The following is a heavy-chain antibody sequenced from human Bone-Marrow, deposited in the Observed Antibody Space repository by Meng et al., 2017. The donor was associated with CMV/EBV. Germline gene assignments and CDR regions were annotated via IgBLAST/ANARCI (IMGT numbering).Heavy chain of an antibody. D-gene: IGHD3-10*01. CDR3: ARGAHSGWSDY. J-gene: IGHJ4*02. CDR1: GGSISSGGYY. V-gene: IGHV4-31*03. Sequence: LRLSCTVSGGSISSGGYYWSWIRQHPGKGLEWIGYIYYSGSTYYNPSLKSRVTISVDTSKNQFSLKLSSVTAADTAVYYCARGAHSGWSDYWGQGTRVTGSS. CDR2: IYYSGST.